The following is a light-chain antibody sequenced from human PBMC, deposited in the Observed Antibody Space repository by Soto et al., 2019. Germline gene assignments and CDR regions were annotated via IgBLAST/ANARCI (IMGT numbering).Light chain of an antibody. Sequence: EIVMTQSPGTLSVSTEEGATLSCRASQSVDRNLAWYQQKPGQAPRLLIYGASTRPTGIPDRFSGGGSGTEFSLTISSLQSEDFAVYYCQQYDCWPLTFGGGTKVEIK. CDR2: GAS. J-gene: IGKJ4*01. CDR1: QSVDRN. CDR3: QQYDCWPLT. V-gene: IGKV3D-15*01.